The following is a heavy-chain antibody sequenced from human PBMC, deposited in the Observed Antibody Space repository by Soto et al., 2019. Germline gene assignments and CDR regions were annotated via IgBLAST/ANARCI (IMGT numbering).Heavy chain of an antibody. CDR3: ARVGITIFGDYYYGMDV. CDR1: GYTFTSYD. D-gene: IGHD3-3*01. CDR2: MNPNSGNT. Sequence: ASVKVSCKASGYTFTSYDINWVRQATGQGLEWMGWMNPNSGNTGYAQKLQGRVTMTRNTSISTAYMELSSLRSEDTAVYYCARVGITIFGDYYYGMDVWGQGTTVTVSS. J-gene: IGHJ6*02. V-gene: IGHV1-8*01.